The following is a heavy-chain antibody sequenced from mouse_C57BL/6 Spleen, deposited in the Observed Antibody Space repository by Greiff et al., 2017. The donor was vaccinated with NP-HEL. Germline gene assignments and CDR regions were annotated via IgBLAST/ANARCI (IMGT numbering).Heavy chain of an antibody. CDR2: FYPGSGSI. CDR1: GYTFTEYT. D-gene: IGHD1-1*01. CDR3: ERHEGDYYGSRGYAMDY. V-gene: IGHV1-62-2*01. Sequence: VQLQQSGAELVKPGASVKLSCKASGYTFTEYTIHWVKQRSGQGLEWIGWFYPGSGSIKYNEKFKDKATLTADKSSRTVYMELSRLTSEDSAVYFCERHEGDYYGSRGYAMDYWGQGTSVTVSS. J-gene: IGHJ4*01.